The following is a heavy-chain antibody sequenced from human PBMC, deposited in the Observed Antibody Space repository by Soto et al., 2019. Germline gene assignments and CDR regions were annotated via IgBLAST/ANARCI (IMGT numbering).Heavy chain of an antibody. V-gene: IGHV3-30-3*01. CDR1: GFTFSSYA. CDR2: ISYDGSNK. Sequence: GESLKISCAASGFTFSSYAMHWVRQAPGKGLEWVAVISYDGSNKYYADSVKGRFTISRDNSKNTLYLQMNSLRAEDTAVYYCARARRTDLGSYYYYYGMDVWGQGTTVTVSS. CDR3: ARARRTDLGSYYYYYGMDV. J-gene: IGHJ6*02. D-gene: IGHD1-26*01.